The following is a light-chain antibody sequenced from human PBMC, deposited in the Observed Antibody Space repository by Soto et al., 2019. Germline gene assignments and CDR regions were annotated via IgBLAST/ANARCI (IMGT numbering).Light chain of an antibody. CDR2: EVT. J-gene: IGLJ3*02. CDR3: SSYTSINTPNWV. Sequence: QSALTQPASVSGSPGQSITISCTGTSSDVGGYDFVSWYQHHPGKAPKLMIYEVTNRPSGVSNRFSGSKSGNTASLTISGLQAEDEADYHCSSYTSINTPNWVFGGGTKLTVL. CDR1: SSDVGGYDF. V-gene: IGLV2-14*01.